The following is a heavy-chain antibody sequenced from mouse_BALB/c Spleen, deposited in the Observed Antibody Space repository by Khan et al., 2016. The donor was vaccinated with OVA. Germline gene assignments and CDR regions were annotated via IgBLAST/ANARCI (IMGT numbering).Heavy chain of an antibody. CDR1: GYRFTDFT. CDR3: ARGGGGDRFVY. Sequence: QVQLKESGAELVRPGVSVKISCKGSGYRFTDFTIHWVKQSHAKSLAWIGVISTYYGDADYNQKFKGKATMTVDKSSSTAYMELARLTSEDSAIFFRARGGGGDRFVYWGQGTLVTVSA. CDR2: ISTYYGDA. J-gene: IGHJ3*01. V-gene: IGHV1S137*01.